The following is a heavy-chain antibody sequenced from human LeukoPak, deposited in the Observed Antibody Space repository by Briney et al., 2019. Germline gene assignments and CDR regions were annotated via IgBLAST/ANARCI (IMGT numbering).Heavy chain of an antibody. V-gene: IGHV1-8*03. CDR2: MNPNSGNT. CDR1: GGTFSSYA. CDR3: ARGEQLDAFDI. Sequence: ASVKVSCKASGGTFSSYAISGVRQAPGQGLEWMGWMNPNSGNTGYAQKFQGRVTITRNTSISTAYMELSSLRSEDTAVYYCARGEQLDAFDIWGQGTMVTVSS. J-gene: IGHJ3*02. D-gene: IGHD6-6*01.